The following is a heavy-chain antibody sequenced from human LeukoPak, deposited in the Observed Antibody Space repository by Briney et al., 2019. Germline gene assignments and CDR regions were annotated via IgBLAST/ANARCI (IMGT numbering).Heavy chain of an antibody. J-gene: IGHJ5*02. CDR3: ARAPGSGWFDP. CDR2: ISSSSSYI. V-gene: IGHV3-21*01. Sequence: GGSLRLSCAASGFTFSSYWMSWVRQAPGKGLEWVSSISSSSSYIYYADSVKGRFTISRDNAKNSLYLQMNSLRAEDTAVYYCARAPGSGWFDPWGQGTLVTVSS. CDR1: GFTFSSYW. D-gene: IGHD3-10*01.